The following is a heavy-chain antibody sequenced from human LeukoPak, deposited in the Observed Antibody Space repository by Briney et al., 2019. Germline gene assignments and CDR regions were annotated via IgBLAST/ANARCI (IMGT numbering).Heavy chain of an antibody. CDR3: AREYLLWFGEPTYFDY. CDR2: IYYSGST. V-gene: IGHV4-39*07. D-gene: IGHD3-10*01. J-gene: IGHJ4*02. CDR1: GGSISSRSYY. Sequence: SETLSLTCTVSGGSISSRSYYWGWIRQPPGKGLEWIGSIYYSGSTYYNPSLKSRVTISVDTSKNQFSLKLSSVTAADTAVYYCAREYLLWFGEPTYFDYWGQGTLVTVSS.